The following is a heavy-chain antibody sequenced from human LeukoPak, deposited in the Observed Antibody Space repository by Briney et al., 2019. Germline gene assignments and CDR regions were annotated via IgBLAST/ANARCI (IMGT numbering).Heavy chain of an antibody. Sequence: SETLSLTCSVSGGSISSSSYYWGWIRQPPGKRLEWIGSIYYSGSTYYNPPLKSRVTISVDTSKNQFSLKLSSVIAADTAVYYCAREEVATTNFDCWGQGTLVTVSS. J-gene: IGHJ4*02. D-gene: IGHD5-24*01. V-gene: IGHV4-39*07. CDR2: IYYSGST. CDR1: GGSISSSSYY. CDR3: AREEVATTNFDC.